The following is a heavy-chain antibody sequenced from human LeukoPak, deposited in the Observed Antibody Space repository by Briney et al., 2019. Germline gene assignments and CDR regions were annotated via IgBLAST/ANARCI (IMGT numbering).Heavy chain of an antibody. CDR1: GFSFSDYS. CDR3: ARIGYSSSSTDY. CDR2: ISSGSYTI. Sequence: GGSLRLSCAASGFSFSDYSMNWVRQAPGKGLEWVSYISSGSYTISYADSVKGRFSISRDNAKKSLYLQMNSLRAEDTAMYYCARIGYSSSSTDYWGQGTLVTVSS. D-gene: IGHD6-13*01. J-gene: IGHJ4*02. V-gene: IGHV3-48*01.